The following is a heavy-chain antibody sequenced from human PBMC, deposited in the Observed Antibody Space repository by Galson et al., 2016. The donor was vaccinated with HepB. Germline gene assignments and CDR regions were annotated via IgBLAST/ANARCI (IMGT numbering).Heavy chain of an antibody. CDR3: TKTMVQGVIIDGFDV. CDR1: GFTFSNYG. CDR2: ISAGGKT. J-gene: IGHJ3*01. V-gene: IGHV3-23*01. D-gene: IGHD3-10*01. Sequence: SLRLSCAASGFTFSNYGMTWVRQAPGKGLEWVSVISAGGKTYYADSVKGRFTISRDIFQNTVYLQLNSVRAGDTALYYCTKTMVQGVIIDGFDVWGQGTVVTVS.